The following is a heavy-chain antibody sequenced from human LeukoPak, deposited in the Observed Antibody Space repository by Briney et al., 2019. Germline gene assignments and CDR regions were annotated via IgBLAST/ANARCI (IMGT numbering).Heavy chain of an antibody. CDR2: IDPGDSDT. V-gene: IGHV5-51*01. CDR3: ARLRGSGSYLFDP. J-gene: IGHJ5*02. D-gene: IGHD3-10*01. CDR1: GSIFTRYW. Sequence: GASPQISCHCSGSIFTRYWIGWVRQLPGKGLEWMGIIDPGDSDTKYSPSLQRQVTISADKSISTAFLPWSSLKASDTAMYYCARLRGSGSYLFDPWGQGTLVTVSS.